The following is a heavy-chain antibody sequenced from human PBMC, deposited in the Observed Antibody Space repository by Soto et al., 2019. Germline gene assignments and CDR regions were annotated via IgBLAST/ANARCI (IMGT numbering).Heavy chain of an antibody. D-gene: IGHD4-17*01. Sequence: EVQLVESGDALVQPGGSLRVSCEGSEFTFSAYGMHWVRQAPGKGLEFVSSTSGSGRRTSYADSVKGRFIISRDNSKNTLYLQMGSLRIEDTGVYSSARGRWDYENWNFDLWGRGSLVTVSS. J-gene: IGHJ2*01. CDR1: EFTFSAYG. CDR3: ARGRWDYENWNFDL. CDR2: TSGSGRRT. V-gene: IGHV3-64*02.